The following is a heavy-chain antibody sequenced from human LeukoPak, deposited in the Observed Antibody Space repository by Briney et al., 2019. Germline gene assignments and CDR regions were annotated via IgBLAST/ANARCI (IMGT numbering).Heavy chain of an antibody. J-gene: IGHJ4*02. CDR3: ARLGGASDY. CDR2: IKSDGSST. CDR1: GFTFSSYW. D-gene: IGHD4/OR15-4a*01. V-gene: IGHV3-74*01. Sequence: GGSLSLFCAASGFTFSSYWMHWVRQAPGKGLVWVSRIKSDGSSTSYADSVKGRLTLSRDNTKNTLYQQMNSLRAEDTAVYYGARLGGASDYWGQGTLVTVSS.